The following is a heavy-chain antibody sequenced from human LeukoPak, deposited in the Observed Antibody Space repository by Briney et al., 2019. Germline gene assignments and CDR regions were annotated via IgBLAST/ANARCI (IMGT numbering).Heavy chain of an antibody. D-gene: IGHD6-13*01. J-gene: IGHJ4*02. CDR1: GFTFSNYA. CDR2: ISGSGGST. Sequence: GGSLRLSCAASGFTFSNYAMSWARQAPGKGLEWVSAISGSGGSTSYADSVKGRFVISRDNSKNTLYLQMNSLRAEDTAVYYCAKDPGLGAADDYWGQGTLVTVSS. CDR3: AKDPGLGAADDY. V-gene: IGHV3-23*01.